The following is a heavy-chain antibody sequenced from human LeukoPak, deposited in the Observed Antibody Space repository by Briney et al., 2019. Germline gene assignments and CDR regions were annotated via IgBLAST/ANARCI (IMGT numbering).Heavy chain of an antibody. CDR2: VSSSGGGM. CDR3: ARDLYGSGGDAFDM. CDR1: GFTFSSYG. J-gene: IGHJ3*02. D-gene: IGHD3-10*01. Sequence: GGSLRLSCAASGFTFSSYGMHWVRQAPGKGLEWVSYVSSSGGGMLYADSVKGRFTISRDNAKNSLSLQMSSLRAEDTAVYYCARDLYGSGGDAFDMWGQGTMVTVSS. V-gene: IGHV3-48*04.